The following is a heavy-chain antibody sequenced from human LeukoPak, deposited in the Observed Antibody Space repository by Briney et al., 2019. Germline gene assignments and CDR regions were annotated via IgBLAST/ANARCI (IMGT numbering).Heavy chain of an antibody. V-gene: IGHV3-23*01. CDR2: IGGSGVST. Sequence: GGSLRLSCAASGFTFGAYAMSWARQAPGKGLEWVSGIGGSGVSTYYADSVKGRFTISRDNSKNTVFLQMNSLSRDDTAVYYCARRGGSNGWGAFDVWGQGTTITVSS. D-gene: IGHD2-8*01. CDR1: GFTFGAYA. CDR3: ARRGGSNGWGAFDV. J-gene: IGHJ3*01.